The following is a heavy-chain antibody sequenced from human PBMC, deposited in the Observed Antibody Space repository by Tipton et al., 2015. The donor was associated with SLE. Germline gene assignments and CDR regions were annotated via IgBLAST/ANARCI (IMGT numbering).Heavy chain of an antibody. Sequence: TLSLTCTVSGGSITNHYWNWIRQPPGKGLEWIGYIHYSGTTHDNPSLKSRVTMSVDMSKNQFSLKLNSVTAADTAVYYCARLGRDGDYENDWYFDFWGRGTLVTVSS. CDR3: ARLGRDGDYENDWYFDF. CDR1: GGSITNHY. J-gene: IGHJ2*01. V-gene: IGHV4-59*11. CDR2: IHYSGTT. D-gene: IGHD4-17*01.